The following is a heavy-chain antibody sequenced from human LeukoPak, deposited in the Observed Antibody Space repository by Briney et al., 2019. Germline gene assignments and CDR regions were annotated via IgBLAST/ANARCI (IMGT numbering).Heavy chain of an antibody. J-gene: IGHJ4*02. D-gene: IGHD5-24*01. CDR1: GFTFSGSA. Sequence: PGGSLRLSCAASGFTFSGSAMHWVRQASGKGLEWVGRIRSKANSYATAYAASVKGRFTISRDDSKSTAYLQMNSLKTEDTAVYYCTTPMATIADYWGQGTLVTVSS. V-gene: IGHV3-73*01. CDR2: IRSKANSYAT. CDR3: TTPMATIADY.